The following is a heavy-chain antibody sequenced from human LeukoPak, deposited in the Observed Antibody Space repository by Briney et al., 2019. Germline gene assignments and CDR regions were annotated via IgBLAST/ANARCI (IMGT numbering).Heavy chain of an antibody. Sequence: SVKVSCKASGGTFSSYTISWVRQAPGQGLEWMGRIIPILGIANYAQKFQGRVTITADKSTSTAYMELSSLRSEDTAVYYCAREYGSGSYYYYYGMDVWGQGTTVTVSS. CDR1: GGTFSSYT. D-gene: IGHD3-10*01. CDR2: IIPILGIA. V-gene: IGHV1-69*04. CDR3: AREYGSGSYYYYYGMDV. J-gene: IGHJ6*02.